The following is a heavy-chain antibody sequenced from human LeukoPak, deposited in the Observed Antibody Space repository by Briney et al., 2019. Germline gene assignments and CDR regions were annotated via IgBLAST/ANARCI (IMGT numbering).Heavy chain of an antibody. CDR3: TTTGGSYGAYYMDV. Sequence: PGGSLRLSCAASGVTVSSSYMTWVRQAPGKGLEWVSVIYTGGSTYYADSVKGRFTISRDNSKNTLYLQMNSLRAEDTAVYYCTTTGGSYGAYYMDVWGKGTTVTVSS. CDR1: GVTVSSSY. J-gene: IGHJ6*03. V-gene: IGHV3-53*01. D-gene: IGHD1-26*01. CDR2: IYTGGST.